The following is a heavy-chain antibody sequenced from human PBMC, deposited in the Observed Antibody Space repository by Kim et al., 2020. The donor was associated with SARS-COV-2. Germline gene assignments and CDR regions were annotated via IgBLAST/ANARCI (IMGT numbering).Heavy chain of an antibody. CDR3: AKVSPKQLYSGYGYPTMAAFDI. V-gene: IGHV3-23*01. D-gene: IGHD5-12*01. Sequence: GGSLRLSCAASGFTFSSYAMSWVRQAPGKGLEWVSAISGSGGSTYYADSVKGRFTISRDNSKNTLYLQMNSLRAEDTAVYYCAKVSPKQLYSGYGYPTMAAFDIWGQGTMVTVSS. CDR2: ISGSGGST. CDR1: GFTFSSYA. J-gene: IGHJ3*02.